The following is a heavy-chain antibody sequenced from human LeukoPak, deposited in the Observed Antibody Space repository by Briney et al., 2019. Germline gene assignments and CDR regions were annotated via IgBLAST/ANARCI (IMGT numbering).Heavy chain of an antibody. CDR2: ISSRSSYI. CDR3: ARVTRGTDGYNPFDY. D-gene: IGHD5-24*01. CDR1: GFTFSSYS. Sequence: GGSLRLSCAASGFTFSSYSMNWVRQAPGKGLEGVSSISSRSSYIYYADSVKGRFTVSRDNAKNSLYLQMNSLRAEDTAVYYCARVTRGTDGYNPFDYWGQGTLVTVSS. V-gene: IGHV3-21*04. J-gene: IGHJ4*02.